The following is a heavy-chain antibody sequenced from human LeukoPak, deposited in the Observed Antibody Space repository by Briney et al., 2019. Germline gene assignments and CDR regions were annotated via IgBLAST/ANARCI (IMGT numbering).Heavy chain of an antibody. Sequence: PSQTLSLTCTVSGGSISSGGYYWSWIRQPPGKGLEWIGYIYYSGSTNYNPSLKSRVTISVDTSKNQFSLKLSSVTAADTAVYYCARWASGFYGMDVWGQGTTVTVSS. CDR3: ARWASGFYGMDV. J-gene: IGHJ6*02. V-gene: IGHV4-61*08. CDR2: IYYSGST. D-gene: IGHD3-22*01. CDR1: GGSISSGGYY.